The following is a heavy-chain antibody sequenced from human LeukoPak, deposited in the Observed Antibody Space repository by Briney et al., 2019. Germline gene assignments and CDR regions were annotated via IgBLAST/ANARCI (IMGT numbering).Heavy chain of an antibody. CDR1: GFTFSSYE. CDR3: AKEDYGDHLLGYFDY. J-gene: IGHJ4*02. D-gene: IGHD4-17*01. CDR2: ISSSGSTI. Sequence: PGGSLRLSCAASGFTFSSYEMNWVRQAPGKGLEWVSYISSSGSTIYYADSVKGRFTISRDNAKNSLYLQMNSLRAEDTAVYYCAKEDYGDHLLGYFDYWGQGTLVTVSS. V-gene: IGHV3-48*03.